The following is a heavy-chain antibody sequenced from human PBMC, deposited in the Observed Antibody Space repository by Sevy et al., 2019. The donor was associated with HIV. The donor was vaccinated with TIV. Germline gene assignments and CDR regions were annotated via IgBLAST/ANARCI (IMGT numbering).Heavy chain of an antibody. J-gene: IGHJ4*02. D-gene: IGHD6-13*01. CDR3: ARTLTGIAAAGTTTRYYFDY. Sequence: SETLSLTCTVSGGSISSSSYYWGWIRQPPGKGLEWIGSIYYSGSTYYNPSLKSRVTISVDTSKNQFSLKLSSVTAADTAVYYCARTLTGIAAAGTTTRYYFDYWGQGTLVTVSS. V-gene: IGHV4-39*01. CDR1: GGSISSSSYY. CDR2: IYYSGST.